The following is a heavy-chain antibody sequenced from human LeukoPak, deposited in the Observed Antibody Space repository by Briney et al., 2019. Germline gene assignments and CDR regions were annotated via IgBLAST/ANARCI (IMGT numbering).Heavy chain of an antibody. J-gene: IGHJ5*02. CDR3: ARCHSWRRPRYCSGGSCYSVCHWFDP. CDR1: GGSISSSSYY. V-gene: IGHV4-39*07. CDR2: IYYSGST. D-gene: IGHD2-15*01. Sequence: SETLSLTCTVSGGSISSSSYYWGWIRQPPGKGLEWIGSIYYSGSTNYNPSLKSRVTISVDTSKNQFSLKLSSVTAADTAVYYCARCHSWRRPRYCSGGSCYSVCHWFDPWGQGTLVTVSS.